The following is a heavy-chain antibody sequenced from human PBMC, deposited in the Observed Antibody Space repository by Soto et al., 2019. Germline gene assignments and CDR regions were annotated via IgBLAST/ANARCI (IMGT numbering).Heavy chain of an antibody. CDR1: GGTFSSYA. CDR3: ARGAYDFWTTYYTDFDF. CDR2: INPNTGGT. D-gene: IGHD3-3*01. Sequence: ASVKVSCKASGGTFSSYAISWVRQAPGQGLEWMGWINPNTGGTNYAQKFQDRVTMTRDRSISTAYMELSSLRSDDTAVFYCARGAYDFWTTYYTDFDFWGQGTVVTVSS. J-gene: IGHJ4*02. V-gene: IGHV1-2*02.